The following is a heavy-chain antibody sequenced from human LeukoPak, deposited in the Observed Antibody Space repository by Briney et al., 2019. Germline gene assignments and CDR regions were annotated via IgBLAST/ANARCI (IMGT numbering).Heavy chain of an antibody. CDR3: VRGLGSGYSYAYGVY. V-gene: IGHV3-74*01. CDR2: INGDGSDT. J-gene: IGHJ4*02. Sequence: GGSLRLSCKASGFTFSSYWMHWVRQIPGKGLAWVSRINGDGSDTNSADSVKGRFTISRDNAKNTLYLQMNSLRAEDTAVYYCVRGLGSGYSYAYGVYWGEGTLVTVSS. D-gene: IGHD5-18*01. CDR1: GFTFSSYW.